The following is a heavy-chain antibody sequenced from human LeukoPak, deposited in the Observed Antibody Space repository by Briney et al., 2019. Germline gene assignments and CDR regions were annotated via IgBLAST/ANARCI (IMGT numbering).Heavy chain of an antibody. Sequence: ASVKVSCKASGYTFTSYDINWVRQATGQGLEWMGWMNPNSGNTGYAQKFQGRVTMTRNTSISTAYMELSSLRSEDTAVYYCARGLSGGYYSGRAFDIWGQGTMVTVSS. V-gene: IGHV1-8*01. CDR2: MNPNSGNT. D-gene: IGHD3-22*01. CDR3: ARGLSGGYYSGRAFDI. J-gene: IGHJ3*02. CDR1: GYTFTSYD.